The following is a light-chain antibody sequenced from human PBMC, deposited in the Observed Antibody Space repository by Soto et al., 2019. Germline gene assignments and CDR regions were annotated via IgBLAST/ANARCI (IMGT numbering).Light chain of an antibody. CDR3: QQYNNWPYT. CDR2: RAS. J-gene: IGKJ2*01. CDR1: QHVSSN. Sequence: EIVMTQSPATLSVSPGGSATLSCRASQHVSSNFAWYRQKPGQAPTLLIYRASTRATGIPPRFSGSGSGTEFTLTIRSLQSQDFAVYYCQQYNNWPYTFGQGTKLEIK. V-gene: IGKV3-15*01.